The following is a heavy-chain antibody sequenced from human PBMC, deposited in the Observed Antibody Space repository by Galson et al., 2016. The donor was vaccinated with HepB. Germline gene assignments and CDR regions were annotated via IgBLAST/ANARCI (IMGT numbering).Heavy chain of an antibody. J-gene: IGHJ6*02. CDR1: GFTFSNYI. D-gene: IGHD3-10*01. V-gene: IGHV3-48*02. CDR3: ARAASHSDTMEGGMDV. Sequence: SLRLSCAASGFTFSNYIMNWVRQAPGRGLEWVSHISTGSGTKNYADSVRGRFTISRDNAKNSLYLQMNSLRDADTAVYSCARAASHSDTMEGGMDVWGQGTTVTVSS. CDR2: ISTGSGTK.